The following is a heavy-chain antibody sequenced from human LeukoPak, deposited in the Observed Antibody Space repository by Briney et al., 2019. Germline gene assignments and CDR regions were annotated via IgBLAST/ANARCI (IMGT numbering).Heavy chain of an antibody. CDR1: GFTFSSYS. Sequence: PGGSLRLSCAASGFTFSSYSMNWVRQAPGKGLEWVSYISSSSSTIYYADSVKGRFTISRDNAKNSLYLQMNSLRAEDTAVYYCAKVVATIFGDDAFDIWGQGTMVTVSS. D-gene: IGHD3-3*01. CDR2: ISSSSSTI. V-gene: IGHV3-48*01. CDR3: AKVVATIFGDDAFDI. J-gene: IGHJ3*02.